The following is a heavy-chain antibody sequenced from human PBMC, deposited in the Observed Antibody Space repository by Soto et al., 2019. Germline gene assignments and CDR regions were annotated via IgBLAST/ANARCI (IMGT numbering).Heavy chain of an antibody. CDR2: VWYDGTTK. V-gene: IGHV3-33*01. Sequence: QVQLVESGGGVVQPGTSLRLSCAASGSTFSNYGMHWVRQAPGKGLEWVAVVWYDGTTKFYPDSVKGRFTISRDNSNNTLCLQMNSLRVDDTAVYYCATVDNYYGSVFWGQGTLVTVSS. CDR3: ATVDNYYGSVF. CDR1: GSTFSNYG. D-gene: IGHD3-10*01. J-gene: IGHJ4*02.